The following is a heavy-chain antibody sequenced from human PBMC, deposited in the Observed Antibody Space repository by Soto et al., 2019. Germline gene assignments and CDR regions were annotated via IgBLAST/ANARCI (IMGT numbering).Heavy chain of an antibody. D-gene: IGHD3-3*01. J-gene: IGHJ4*02. CDR1: GFTFSSYW. CDR2: IKQDGSEK. CDR3: ARDPTGDYDFWSGYYDY. Sequence: GGSLRLSCAASGFTFSSYWMSWVRQAPGKGLEWVANIKQDGSEKYYVDSVKGRFTISRDNAKNSLYLQMNSLRAEDTAVYYCARDPTGDYDFWSGYYDYWGQGTLVTVSS. V-gene: IGHV3-7*01.